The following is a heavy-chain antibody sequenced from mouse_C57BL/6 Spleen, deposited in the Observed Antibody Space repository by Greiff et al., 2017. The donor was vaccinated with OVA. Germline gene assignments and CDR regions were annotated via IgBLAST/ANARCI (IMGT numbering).Heavy chain of an antibody. J-gene: IGHJ1*03. D-gene: IGHD2-1*01. CDR3: ARRDYGNGYFDV. CDR2: IYPGSGST. V-gene: IGHV1-55*01. CDR1: GYTFTSYW. Sequence: QVQLQQPGAELVKPGASVKMSCKASGYTFTSYWITWVKQRPGQGLEWIGDIYPGSGSTNYNEKFKSKAKLTVDTSSSTAYMQLSSLTSEDSAVYYCARRDYGNGYFDVWGTGTTVTVSS.